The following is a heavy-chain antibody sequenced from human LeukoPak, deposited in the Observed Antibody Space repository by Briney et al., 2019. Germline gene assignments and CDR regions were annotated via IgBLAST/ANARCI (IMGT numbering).Heavy chain of an antibody. Sequence: SETLSLTCTVSGGSISSGDYYWSWIRQPPGKGLEWIGYIHYTGRTNYNPSLKSRVSISVDTSKNQFSLRLSSVTAADTAVYYCAKGPDYDYVWGSYRLDYWGQGTLVTVSS. CDR3: AKGPDYDYVWGSYRLDY. CDR2: IHYTGRT. V-gene: IGHV4-61*08. D-gene: IGHD3-16*02. CDR1: GGSISSGDYY. J-gene: IGHJ4*02.